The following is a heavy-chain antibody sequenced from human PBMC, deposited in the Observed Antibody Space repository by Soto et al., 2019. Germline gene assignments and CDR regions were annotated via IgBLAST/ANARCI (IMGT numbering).Heavy chain of an antibody. CDR1: GFTFSSYA. V-gene: IGHV3-23*01. CDR3: AKVEIFGADYYDSSGYYPYYFDY. J-gene: IGHJ4*02. D-gene: IGHD3-22*01. Sequence: PGGSLRLSCAASGFTFSSYAMSWVRQAPGKGLEWVSAISGSGGSTYYADSVKGRFTISRDNSKNTLYLQMNSLRAEDTAVYYCAKVEIFGADYYDSSGYYPYYFDYWGQGTLVTVSS. CDR2: ISGSGGST.